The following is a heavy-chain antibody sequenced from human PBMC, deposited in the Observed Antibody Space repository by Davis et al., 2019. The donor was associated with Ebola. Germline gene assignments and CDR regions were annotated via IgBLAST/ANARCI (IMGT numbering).Heavy chain of an antibody. CDR1: GFTFGDYA. CDR2: IRSKAYGGTT. V-gene: IGHV3-49*03. CDR3: TRYYGYSHLDY. J-gene: IGHJ4*02. Sequence: GGSLRLSCTASGFTFGDYAMSWFRQAPGKGLEWVGFIRSKAYGGTTEYAASVKGRFTISRDDSKSIAYLQMNSLKTEDTAVYYLTRYYGYSHLDYWGPGTLVTVSS. D-gene: IGHD3-10*01.